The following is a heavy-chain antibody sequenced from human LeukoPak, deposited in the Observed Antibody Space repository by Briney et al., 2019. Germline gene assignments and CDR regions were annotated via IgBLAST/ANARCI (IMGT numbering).Heavy chain of an antibody. CDR2: IRFDGSNK. J-gene: IGHJ4*02. CDR3: AKDLSTYYHDSRTPDY. D-gene: IGHD3-22*01. V-gene: IGHV3-30*02. CDR1: GFTFSSYG. Sequence: GGSLRLSCATSGFTFSSYGIHWVHQAPGKGLEWVAFIRFDGSNKYYADSVKGRFTISRDNSKNTLYLQMNSLRAEDTAVYYCAKDLSTYYHDSRTPDYWGQGTLVTVSS.